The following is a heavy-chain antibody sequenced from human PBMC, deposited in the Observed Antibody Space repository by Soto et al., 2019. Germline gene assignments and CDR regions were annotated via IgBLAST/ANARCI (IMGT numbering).Heavy chain of an antibody. CDR2: INAAGST. J-gene: IGHJ6*02. Sequence: GGSLRLACAASGFTVSSNYMSWVRQAPGKGLEWVSVINAAGSTDYADSVKGRFAISRDISRNTLYLQMNSLRAEDTAVYYCARDAYYDMGVWGQGTTVTVSS. CDR1: GFTVSSNY. V-gene: IGHV3-66*01. CDR3: ARDAYYDMGV.